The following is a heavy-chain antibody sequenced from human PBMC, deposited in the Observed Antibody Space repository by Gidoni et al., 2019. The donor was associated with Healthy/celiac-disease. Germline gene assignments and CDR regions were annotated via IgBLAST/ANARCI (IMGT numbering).Heavy chain of an antibody. CDR1: GGTFSSYA. CDR2: IIPSVGTA. J-gene: IGHJ6*02. Sequence: QVQLVQSGAEVKKPGSSVKVACKASGGTFSSYAISWVRQAPGQGLEWMGGIIPSVGTANYAQKFQGRVTITADESTSTAYMELSSLRSEDTAVYYCARGYDFWSGYRDYYYYGMDVWGQGTTVTVSS. CDR3: ARGYDFWSGYRDYYYYGMDV. D-gene: IGHD3-3*01. V-gene: IGHV1-69*01.